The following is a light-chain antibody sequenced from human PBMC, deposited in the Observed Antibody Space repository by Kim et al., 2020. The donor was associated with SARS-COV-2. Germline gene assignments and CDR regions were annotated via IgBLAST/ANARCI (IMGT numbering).Light chain of an antibody. Sequence: VSPGQTATITCAGDKLGNKYACWYQQKPGQSPVLVIFQGTKRPSGIPDRFSGSYSRNTATLTISETQAMDEAAYYCQAWDSGSSVFGGGTQLTVL. V-gene: IGLV3-1*01. CDR1: KLGNKY. CDR2: QGT. CDR3: QAWDSGSSV. J-gene: IGLJ2*01.